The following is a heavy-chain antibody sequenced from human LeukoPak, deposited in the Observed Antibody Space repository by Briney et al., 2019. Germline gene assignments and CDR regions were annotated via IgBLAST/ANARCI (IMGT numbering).Heavy chain of an antibody. V-gene: IGHV4-4*02. CDR3: SRESGAFCPFGY. CDR1: GGSISNTNW. J-gene: IGHJ4*02. Sequence: SSGTLSLTCDVSGGSISNTNWWSWVRQPPGQGLGCIGEVSLAGQTNYTPSLNGRVTMSLDESTNQVSLKLTSVTAADTAFYYCSRESGAFCPFGYWGQGTLVIVPS. D-gene: IGHD1-26*01. CDR2: VSLAGQT.